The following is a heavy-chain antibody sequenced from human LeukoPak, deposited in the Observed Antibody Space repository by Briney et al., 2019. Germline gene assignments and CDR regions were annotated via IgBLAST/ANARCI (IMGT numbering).Heavy chain of an antibody. D-gene: IGHD6-13*01. V-gene: IGHV3-23*01. CDR1: GFTFSSYA. CDR2: ISGSGGST. CDR3: AKDGKQVVQKH. J-gene: IGHJ1*01. Sequence: WGSLRLSCAASGFTFSSYAMSWVRQAPGKGLEWVSAISGSGGSTYYADSVKGRFTISRDNSKNTLYLQMNSLRAEDTAVYYCAKDGKQVVQKHWGQGTLVTVSS.